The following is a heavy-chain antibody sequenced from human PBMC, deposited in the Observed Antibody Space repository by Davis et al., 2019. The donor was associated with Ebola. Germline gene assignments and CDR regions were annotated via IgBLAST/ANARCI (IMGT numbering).Heavy chain of an antibody. CDR3: AASAGTVGKFDF. V-gene: IGHV1-58*02. J-gene: IGHJ4*02. D-gene: IGHD1-14*01. CDR2: IVVGSGNT. CDR1: GFTFSSSA. Sequence: AASVKVSCKAFGFTFSSSAMQWVRQARGQRLEWIGGIVVGSGNTNFAQKFRERLTMTRDMFTSTVYMEVSRLRFEDTAVYYCAASAGTVGKFDFWGQGTLVTVSS.